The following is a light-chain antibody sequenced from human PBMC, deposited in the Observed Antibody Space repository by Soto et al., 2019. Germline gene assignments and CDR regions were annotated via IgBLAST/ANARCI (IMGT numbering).Light chain of an antibody. CDR3: QNYDRAPYT. V-gene: IGKV1-27*01. CDR2: AAS. J-gene: IGKJ3*01. Sequence: DVHMTQSPSSLSASVGERVTITWRSNQGISNYLAWYQQKPGKVPELLIYAASTLQSGVPSRFSASRSGTDFTLTINSLQHEDVATYYCQNYDRAPYTFGHGTKVDIK. CDR1: QGISNY.